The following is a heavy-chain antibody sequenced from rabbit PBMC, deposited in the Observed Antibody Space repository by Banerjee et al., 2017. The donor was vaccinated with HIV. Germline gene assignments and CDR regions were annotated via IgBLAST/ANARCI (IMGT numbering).Heavy chain of an antibody. D-gene: IGHD4-2*01. CDR1: GSDISSNA. Sequence: QEQLVESGEGLVQAAGSLTITCNASGSDISSNAMCWVRQAPGKGLELIACIYTDSDGTWYASWVNGRFTITRSTSLNTVTLQMTSLTAADTATYFCARDFAGVVGWNLNLWGPGTLVTVS. CDR2: IYTDSDGT. V-gene: IGHV1S47*01. J-gene: IGHJ4*01. CDR3: ARDFAGVVGWNLNL.